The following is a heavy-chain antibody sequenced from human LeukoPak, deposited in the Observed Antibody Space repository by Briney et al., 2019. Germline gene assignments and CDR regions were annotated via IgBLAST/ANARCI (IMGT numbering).Heavy chain of an antibody. V-gene: IGHV1-2*04. CDR2: INPNSGGT. CDR3: ARAPSRDSSGWYDY. Sequence: ASVTVSCTASGYTFTVYYMHWVRQAPGQGLEWMGWINPNSGGTNYAQKFQGWVTMTRDTSISTAYMELSRLRSDDTAVYYCARAPSRDSSGWYDYWGQGTPVTVSS. J-gene: IGHJ4*02. CDR1: GYTFTVYY. D-gene: IGHD6-19*01.